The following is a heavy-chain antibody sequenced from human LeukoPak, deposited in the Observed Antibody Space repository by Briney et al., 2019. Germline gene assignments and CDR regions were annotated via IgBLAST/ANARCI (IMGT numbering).Heavy chain of an antibody. CDR3: AKGSPPYYDILTGYYNAPYFDY. V-gene: IGHV3-30*18. D-gene: IGHD3-9*01. CDR1: GFTFSSYG. J-gene: IGHJ4*02. CDR2: ISYDGSNK. Sequence: GGSLRLSCAASGFTFSSYGMHWVRQAPGKGLEWVAVISYDGSNKYYADSVKGRFTISRDNSKNTLYLQMNSLRAEDTAVYYCAKGSPPYYDILTGYYNAPYFDYWGQGTLVTVSS.